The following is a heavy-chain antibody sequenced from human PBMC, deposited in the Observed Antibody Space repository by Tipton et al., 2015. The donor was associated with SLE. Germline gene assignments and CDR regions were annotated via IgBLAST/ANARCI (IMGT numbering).Heavy chain of an antibody. Sequence: TLSLTCTVSGGSISSSRYYWSWIRQPPGKGLEWIGEINHRGSTNYNPSLKSGLTISVDTSKNQFSLRLSSVTAADTALYYCARGDLYSDYVWGTLRGAFDIWGQGTVVTVSS. D-gene: IGHD3-16*01. J-gene: IGHJ3*02. CDR3: ARGDLYSDYVWGTLRGAFDI. CDR1: GGSISSSRYY. V-gene: IGHV4-39*07. CDR2: INHRGST.